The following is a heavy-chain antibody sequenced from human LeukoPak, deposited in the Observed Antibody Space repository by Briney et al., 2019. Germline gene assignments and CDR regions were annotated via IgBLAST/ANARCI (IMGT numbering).Heavy chain of an antibody. D-gene: IGHD3-10*01. CDR1: GGSISSNSYY. V-gene: IGHV4-39*01. J-gene: IGHJ4*02. Sequence: PSETLSLTCAVSGGSISSNSYYWGWIRQPPGKGLEWIGSIYYSGSTYYNPSLKSRVTISVDTSKNQFSLKLSSVTAADTAVYYCVRHRTNNYGSGTPFDNWGQGTLVTVSS. CDR2: IYYSGST. CDR3: VRHRTNNYGSGTPFDN.